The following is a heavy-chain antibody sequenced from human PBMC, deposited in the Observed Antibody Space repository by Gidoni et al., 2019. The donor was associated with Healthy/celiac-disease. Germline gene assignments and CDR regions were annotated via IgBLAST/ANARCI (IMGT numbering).Heavy chain of an antibody. J-gene: IGHJ4*02. CDR2: IYHCGST. D-gene: IGHD3-10*01. Sequence: QLQLQDSGSGLVKPSQTLSLTCAVSCCSISSCGYSWSWIRQPPGKGLEWIGYIYHCGSTYYNPSLKSRVTISVDRSKNQFSLKLSSVTAADTAVYYCARAGEREYFDYWGQGTLVTVSS. V-gene: IGHV4-30-2*01. CDR3: ARAGEREYFDY. CDR1: CCSISSCGYS.